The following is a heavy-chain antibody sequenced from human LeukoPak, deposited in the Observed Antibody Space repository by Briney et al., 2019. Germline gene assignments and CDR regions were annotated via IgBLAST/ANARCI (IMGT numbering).Heavy chain of an antibody. D-gene: IGHD1-26*01. V-gene: IGHV3-49*03. CDR1: GFTFGDYA. CDR2: IRSKANGGTI. Sequence: GGSLRLSCTASGFTFGDYAVSWFRQAPGKGLEWVGFIRSKANGGTIEYAASVKGRFTISRDDSKSIAYLQMNSLKTEDTAVYYCTRGGSYQLFDYWGQGTLVTVSS. J-gene: IGHJ4*02. CDR3: TRGGSYQLFDY.